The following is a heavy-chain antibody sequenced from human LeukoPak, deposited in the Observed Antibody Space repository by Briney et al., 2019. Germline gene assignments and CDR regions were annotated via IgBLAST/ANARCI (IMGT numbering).Heavy chain of an antibody. CDR3: AKVLIWTYGSGNYYKGAFDI. CDR1: KFTFNNYA. D-gene: IGHD3-10*01. Sequence: GGSLRLSCLASKFTFNNYAMTWVRQAPGKGLEWVSSISGSGDNMDYADSVKGRFTISRDNSENTLYLQMNSLRAEDTAVYYCAKVLIWTYGSGNYYKGAFDIWGQGTMVTVFS. J-gene: IGHJ3*02. V-gene: IGHV3-23*01. CDR2: ISGSGDNM.